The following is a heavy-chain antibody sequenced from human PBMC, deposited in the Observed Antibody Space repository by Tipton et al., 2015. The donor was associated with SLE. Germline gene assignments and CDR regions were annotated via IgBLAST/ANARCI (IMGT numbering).Heavy chain of an antibody. CDR1: GGSISSGGYS. D-gene: IGHD2-15*01. Sequence: TLSLTCAVSGGSISSGGYSWSWIRQPPGKGLEWIGYIYYSGSTYYNPSLKSRVTISVDTSKNQFSLKLSSVTAADTAVYYCARGGGCSGGSCYSYAFDIWGQGTMVTVSS. CDR2: IYYSGST. V-gene: IGHV4-30-4*07. CDR3: ARGGGCSGGSCYSYAFDI. J-gene: IGHJ3*02.